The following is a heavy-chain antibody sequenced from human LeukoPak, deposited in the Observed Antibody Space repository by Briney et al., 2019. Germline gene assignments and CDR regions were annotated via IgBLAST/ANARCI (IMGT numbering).Heavy chain of an antibody. D-gene: IGHD2-15*01. CDR2: IYYSGST. V-gene: IGHV4-59*12. CDR1: GGSISSYY. CDR3: ARDNRYLGYCSGGSCSGEV. Sequence: SETLSLTCTVSGGSISSYYWSWIRQPPGKGLEWIGYIYYSGSTNYNPSLKSRVTISVDASKNQFSLKLSSVTAADTAVYYCARDNRYLGYCSGGSCSGEVWGQGTTVTVSS. J-gene: IGHJ6*02.